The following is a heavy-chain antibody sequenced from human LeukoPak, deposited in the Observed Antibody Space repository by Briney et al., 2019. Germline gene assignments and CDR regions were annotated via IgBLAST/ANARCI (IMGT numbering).Heavy chain of an antibody. J-gene: IGHJ6*02. V-gene: IGHV3-15*07. CDR1: GFTFSNAW. Sequence: GGFLRLSCAASGFTFSNAWMNWVRQAPGKGLEWVGRIKSKTDGGTTDYAAPVKGRFTISREDSKNTLYLQMNGLKTEDTAVYYCTTDYSNYVYYYGMDVWGQGTTVTVSS. CDR2: IKSKTDGGTT. D-gene: IGHD4-11*01. CDR3: TTDYSNYVYYYGMDV.